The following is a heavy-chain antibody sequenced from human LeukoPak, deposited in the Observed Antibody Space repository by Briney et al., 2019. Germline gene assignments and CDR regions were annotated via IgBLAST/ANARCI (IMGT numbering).Heavy chain of an antibody. CDR3: AGNRGDTSGYYYA. J-gene: IGHJ5*02. D-gene: IGHD3-22*01. Sequence: SETLSLTCTVSGGSISSYYWSWIRQPPGKGLEWIGFIHHSGSTSHNPSLKSRVTMSVDTSKNQFSLKLTSVTAADTAVYFCAGNRGDTSGYYYAWGQGTLVTVSS. CDR1: GGSISSYY. CDR2: IHHSGST. V-gene: IGHV4-59*01.